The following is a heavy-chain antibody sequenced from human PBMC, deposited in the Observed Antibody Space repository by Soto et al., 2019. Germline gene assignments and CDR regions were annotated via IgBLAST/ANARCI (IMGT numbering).Heavy chain of an antibody. D-gene: IGHD1-26*01. CDR2: ISYDGSSK. CDR1: GFTFSNYA. V-gene: IGHV3-30-3*01. CDR3: ARVVVGAPRHDAFDI. Sequence: QVQLVESGGGVVQPGRSLRLSCAASGFTFSNYAMHWVRQAPGKGLEWVAIISYDGSSKYYADSVKGLFTISRDNSKNTLYLQMNSLRAEDTAVYYCARVVVGAPRHDAFDIWGQGTMVTVSS. J-gene: IGHJ3*02.